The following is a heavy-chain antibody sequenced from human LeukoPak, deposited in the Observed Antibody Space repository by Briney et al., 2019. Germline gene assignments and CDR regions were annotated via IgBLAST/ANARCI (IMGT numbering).Heavy chain of an antibody. V-gene: IGHV4-4*07. CDR2: IHSSGST. CDR1: GGSISGYY. D-gene: IGHD3-9*01. J-gene: IGHJ4*02. Sequence: PSETLSLTCIVSGGSISGYYWSWIRQPAGKGLEWIGRIHSSGSTKYNPSLKSRVFMSVDTSKNDFFLELSSVTAADTAVYYCARGTYYDTLTAYFPGSFDYWGQGTLVTVSS. CDR3: ARGTYYDTLTAYFPGSFDY.